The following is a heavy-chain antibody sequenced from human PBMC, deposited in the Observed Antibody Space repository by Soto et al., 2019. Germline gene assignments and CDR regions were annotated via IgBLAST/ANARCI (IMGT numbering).Heavy chain of an antibody. J-gene: IGHJ5*02. CDR3: ARVVRGVVNWFDP. D-gene: IGHD3-10*02. CDR1: GDTFTNFG. Sequence: HLVKSGPEAKKPGASVTISCKTTGDTFTNFGLSWVRQAPGQGLEWMGWIATYNSNRNYAQKFQGRLTLSTDTSTSTDYMELKSLQHDDTAVYYCARVVRGVVNWFDPWGQGTLVTVSS. V-gene: IGHV1-18*01. CDR2: IATYNSNR.